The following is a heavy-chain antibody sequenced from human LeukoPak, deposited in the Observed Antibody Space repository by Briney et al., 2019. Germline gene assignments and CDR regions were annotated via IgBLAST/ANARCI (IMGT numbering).Heavy chain of an antibody. CDR1: GFTFSDYA. CDR3: ARDRGTTSSAGYYFDT. CDR2: ISDSGRST. Sequence: TGGSLRLSCAVSGFTFSDYAMTWVRQAPGKGLEWVSTISDSGRSTYYSDSVKGRFTVSRDNSKNTLHLQVNSLRAEDTAVYYCARDRGTTSSAGYYFDTWGQGALVTVSS. V-gene: IGHV3-23*01. J-gene: IGHJ4*02. D-gene: IGHD6-6*01.